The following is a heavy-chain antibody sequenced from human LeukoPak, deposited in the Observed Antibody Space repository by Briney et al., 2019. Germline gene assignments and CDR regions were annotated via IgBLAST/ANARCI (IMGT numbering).Heavy chain of an antibody. CDR2: INPSGGST. J-gene: IGHJ5*02. D-gene: IGHD3-16*02. V-gene: IGHV1-46*01. CDR3: ARRARAELSFDP. CDR1: GYTFTSYY. Sequence: ASVKVSCKASGYTFTSYYMHWVRQAPGQGLEWMGIINPSGGSTSYAQKFQGRVTMTRDTSISTAYMELSRLRSDDTAVYYCARRARAELSFDPWGQGTLVTVSS.